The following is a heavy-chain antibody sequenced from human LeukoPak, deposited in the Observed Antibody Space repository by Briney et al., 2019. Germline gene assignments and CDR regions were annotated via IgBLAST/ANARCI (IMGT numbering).Heavy chain of an antibody. CDR3: AKGGSGSSHRGVFDY. V-gene: IGHV3-23*01. CDR1: GLTFGTYS. Sequence: GGSLRLSCAASGLTFGTYSMSWVRQAPGKGLEWVSLISASGGDTYNADSVKGRFTTSRDNSRNILYLQMNSLRPEDTAVYYCAKGGSGSSHRGVFDYWGQGSLVSVCS. CDR2: ISASGGDT. J-gene: IGHJ4*02. D-gene: IGHD3-10*01.